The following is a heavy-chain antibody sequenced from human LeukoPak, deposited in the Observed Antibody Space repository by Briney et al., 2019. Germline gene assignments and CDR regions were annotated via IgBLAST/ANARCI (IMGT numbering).Heavy chain of an antibody. Sequence: ASVKVSCKTSGYTFTGYYMHWVRQAPGQGLEWMGWINPNSGGTNYAQKFQGRVTMTRDTSISTAYMELSRLRSDDTAVYYCARASSSDYHDFDYWGQGTLVTVSS. CDR2: INPNSGGT. V-gene: IGHV1-2*02. J-gene: IGHJ4*02. CDR3: ARASSSDYHDFDY. D-gene: IGHD3-10*01. CDR1: GYTFTGYY.